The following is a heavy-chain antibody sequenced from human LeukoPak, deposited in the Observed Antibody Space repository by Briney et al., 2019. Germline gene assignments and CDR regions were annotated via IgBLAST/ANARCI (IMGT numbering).Heavy chain of an antibody. V-gene: IGHV4-34*01. D-gene: IGHD6-6*01. J-gene: IGHJ5*02. CDR3: AREAALRYNWFDP. CDR2: INHSGST. Sequence: SETLSLTCAVYGGSFSGYYWSWIRQPPGKGLEWIGEINHSGSTNYNPSLKSRVTISVDTSKNQFSLKLSSVTAADTAVYYCAREAALRYNWFDPWGQGTLVTVSS. CDR1: GGSFSGYY.